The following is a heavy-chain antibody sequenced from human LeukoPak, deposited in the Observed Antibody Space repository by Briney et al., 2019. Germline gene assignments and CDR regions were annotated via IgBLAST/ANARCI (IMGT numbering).Heavy chain of an antibody. CDR2: ISGSGGST. J-gene: IGHJ4*02. V-gene: IGHV3-23*01. Sequence: PGGSLRLSCAASGFTFSSYAMSWVRHAPGKGLEWVSAISGSGGSTYYADSVKGRFTISRDNSKNTLYLQMNSLRAEDTAVYYCAKIGTGHYYGSGSYYTHFDYWGQGTLVTVSS. CDR3: AKIGTGHYYGSGSYYTHFDY. D-gene: IGHD3-10*01. CDR1: GFTFSSYA.